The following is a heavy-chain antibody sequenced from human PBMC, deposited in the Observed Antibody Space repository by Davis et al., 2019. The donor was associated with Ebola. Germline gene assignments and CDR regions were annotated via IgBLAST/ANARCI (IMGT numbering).Heavy chain of an antibody. D-gene: IGHD1-26*01. CDR3: TADVPTQGGGELDY. J-gene: IGHJ4*02. Sequence: GESLKISCAASGFPFTSYILSWVRQAPGKGLEWLGLIRSKGAGETTDYAAPVRGRFTISRDDSKNTLSLQMNSLETEDTAVYYCTADVPTQGGGELDYWGQGTLVTVSS. CDR2: IRSKGAGETT. CDR1: GFPFTSYI. V-gene: IGHV3-15*05.